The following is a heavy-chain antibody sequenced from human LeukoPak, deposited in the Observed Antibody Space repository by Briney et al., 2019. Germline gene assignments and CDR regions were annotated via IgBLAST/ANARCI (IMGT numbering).Heavy chain of an antibody. V-gene: IGHV4-59*01. CDR2: IYYSGST. CDR1: GGSISSYY. D-gene: IGHD3-22*01. CDR3: ARDPSSGYWYNWFDP. Sequence: SETLSLTCTVSGGSISSYYWSWIRQPPGKGLEWIGYIYYSGSTNYNPSLKSRATISVDTSKNQFSLKLSSVTAADTAVYYCARDPSSGYWYNWFDPWGQGTLVTVSS. J-gene: IGHJ5*02.